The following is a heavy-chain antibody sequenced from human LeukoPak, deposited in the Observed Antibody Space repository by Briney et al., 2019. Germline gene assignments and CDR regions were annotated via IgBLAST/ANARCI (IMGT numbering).Heavy chain of an antibody. J-gene: IGHJ4*02. Sequence: ASVKVSCKSSGYTFTSYYMHWVRQAPGPGLEWMGIINPGGGSTSYAQRFQGRVTMTRDTSTSTVYMELSGLRSEDTAVYYCASRITIFGVVHKYYFDYWGQGTLVTVSS. CDR3: ASRITIFGVVHKYYFDY. CDR1: GYTFTSYY. V-gene: IGHV1-46*01. CDR2: INPGGGST. D-gene: IGHD3-3*01.